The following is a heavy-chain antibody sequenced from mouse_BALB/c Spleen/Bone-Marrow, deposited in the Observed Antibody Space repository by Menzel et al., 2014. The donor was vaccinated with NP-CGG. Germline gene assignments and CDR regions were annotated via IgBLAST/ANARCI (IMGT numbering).Heavy chain of an antibody. CDR3: TRSETGPFAY. Sequence: VKLVESGAELVRPGASVTLSCKASGYTFTDYEMHWVKQTPVHGLEWIGAIDPETSGTAYNQKFKGKATLTADKSSSTAYMELRSLTSEDSAVYYCTRSETGPFAYWGQGTLVTVSA. D-gene: IGHD4-1*01. CDR1: GYTFTDYE. J-gene: IGHJ3*01. V-gene: IGHV1-15*01. CDR2: IDPETSGT.